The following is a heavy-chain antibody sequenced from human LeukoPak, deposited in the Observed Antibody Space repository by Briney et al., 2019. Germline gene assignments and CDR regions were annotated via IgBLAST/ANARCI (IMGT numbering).Heavy chain of an antibody. D-gene: IGHD6-6*01. CDR1: GFTFRDYS. J-gene: IGHJ4*02. CDR3: AKDPWGRSSF. CDR2: ISGSGSHI. Sequence: GGSLRLSCGASGFTFRDYSINWVRQAPGKGLEWVSSISGSGSHIYYADSLRGRFTISRDNAKNSVSLQMKSLRADDTAVYYCAKDPWGRSSFWGQGTLVIVSS. V-gene: IGHV3-21*06.